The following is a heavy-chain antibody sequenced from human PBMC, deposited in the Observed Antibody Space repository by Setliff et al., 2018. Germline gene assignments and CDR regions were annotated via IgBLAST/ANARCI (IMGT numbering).Heavy chain of an antibody. J-gene: IGHJ6*02. D-gene: IGHD6-13*01. V-gene: IGHV4-39*07. CDR1: GGSISSSSYY. Sequence: SETLSLTCTVSGGSISSSSYYWGWIRQHPGKGLEWIGIIYYSGSTYYNPSLKSRVTISVDTSKNQFSLKLSSVTAADTAVYYCARQQQLVIGSTAYYYYGMDVLSQGTTVTVSS. CDR2: IYYSGST. CDR3: ARQQQLVIGSTAYYYYGMDV.